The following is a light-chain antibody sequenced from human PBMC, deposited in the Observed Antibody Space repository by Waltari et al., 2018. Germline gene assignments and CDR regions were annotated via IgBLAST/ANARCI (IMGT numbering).Light chain of an antibody. CDR1: SSNIGSNT. CDR2: MYN. J-gene: IGLJ3*02. CDR3: AAWDDSLNGWV. V-gene: IGLV1-44*01. Sequence: QSVLTQPPSASGTPGQRVTISCSGSSSNIGSNTVNWYQQLPGTAPKLLIYMYNQRPSGVPDRFSGSKAGTSASLAISGLQSEEEADYYCAAWDDSLNGWVFGGGTKLTVL.